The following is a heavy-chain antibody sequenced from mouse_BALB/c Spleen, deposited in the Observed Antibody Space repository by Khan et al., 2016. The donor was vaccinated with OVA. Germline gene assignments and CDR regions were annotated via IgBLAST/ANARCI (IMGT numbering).Heavy chain of an antibody. V-gene: IGHV3-2*02. J-gene: IGHJ4*01. CDR3: TRSVYYAYAYAMDY. D-gene: IGHD2-2*01. Sequence: EVQLQESGPGLVKPSQSLSLTCTVTGYSITSDFAWNWVRQFPGNKLEWMGYISFSGSTSYDPSLKSRLSITRDTSKNQFFLQLSSVTTEDTATYYGTRSVYYAYAYAMDYWGQGTSVTVSS. CDR1: GYSITSDFA. CDR2: ISFSGST.